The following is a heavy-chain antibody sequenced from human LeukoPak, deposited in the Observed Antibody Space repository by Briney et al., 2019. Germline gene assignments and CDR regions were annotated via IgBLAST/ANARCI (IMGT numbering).Heavy chain of an antibody. CDR1: GFAFDTYS. Sequence: GGSLRLSCAACGFAFDTYSMNWVRQSPPKGLELVSYDSRSSGTIYYADSVKGRFTISRDNDENSLYLQMNTLRAEDTAVYYCAKDLAITIYNYFDYWGQGTLVTVSS. D-gene: IGHD3-9*01. CDR2: DSRSSGTI. CDR3: AKDLAITIYNYFDY. V-gene: IGHV3-48*01. J-gene: IGHJ4*02.